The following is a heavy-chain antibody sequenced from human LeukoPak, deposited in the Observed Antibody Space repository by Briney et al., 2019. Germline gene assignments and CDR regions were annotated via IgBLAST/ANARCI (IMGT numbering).Heavy chain of an antibody. CDR3: ASRRLRFLEWLSPYYYYGMDV. CDR2: INHSGST. CDR1: GGSFSGYY. Sequence: PSETLSLTCAVYGGSFSGYYWSWIRQPPGKGLEWIGEINHSGSTNYNPSLKSQVTISVDTSKNQFSLKLSSVTAADTAVYYCASRRLRFLEWLSPYYYYGMDVWGQGTTVTVSS. J-gene: IGHJ6*02. V-gene: IGHV4-34*01. D-gene: IGHD3-3*01.